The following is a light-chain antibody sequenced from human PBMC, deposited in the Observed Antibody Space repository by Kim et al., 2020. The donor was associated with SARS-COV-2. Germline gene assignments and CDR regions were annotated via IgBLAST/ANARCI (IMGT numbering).Light chain of an antibody. V-gene: IGKV1-5*03. CDR3: QHYNSYSET. CDR1: QSISGW. CDR2: KAS. Sequence: ASVGDIVTITCRASQSISGWLAWYQQKPGKAPKLLIYKASSLETGVPSRFSGSGSGTEFTLTISSLQPDDFASYYCQHYNSYSETFGQGTKVDIK. J-gene: IGKJ1*01.